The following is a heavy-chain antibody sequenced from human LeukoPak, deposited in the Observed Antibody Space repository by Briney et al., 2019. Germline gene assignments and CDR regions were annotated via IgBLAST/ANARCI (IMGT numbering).Heavy chain of an antibody. V-gene: IGHV3-23*01. Sequence: PGGSLRLSCAASGFTFSSYAMTWVRQAPGKGLEWVSGISESGGSTYYADSVKGRFTISRDNSKNTLYLQMNSLRSEDTAVYYCATVSFFDPHNRPYYFDYWGQGTLVTVSS. CDR3: ATVSFFDPHNRPYYFDY. CDR2: ISESGGST. D-gene: IGHD1-14*01. CDR1: GFTFSSYA. J-gene: IGHJ4*02.